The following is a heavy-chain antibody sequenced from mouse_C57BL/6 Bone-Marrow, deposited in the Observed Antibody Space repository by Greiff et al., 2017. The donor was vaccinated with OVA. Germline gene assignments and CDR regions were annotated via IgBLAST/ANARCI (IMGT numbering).Heavy chain of an antibody. Sequence: VQLKESGGGLVKPGGSLKLSCAASGFTFSSYAMSWVRQTPEKRLEWVATISDGGSYTYYPDNVKGRFTISRDNAKNNLYLQMSHLKSEDTAMYYCASLLVYYAMDYWGQGTSVTVSS. CDR3: ASLLVYYAMDY. V-gene: IGHV5-4*01. CDR2: ISDGGSYT. J-gene: IGHJ4*01. CDR1: GFTFSSYA.